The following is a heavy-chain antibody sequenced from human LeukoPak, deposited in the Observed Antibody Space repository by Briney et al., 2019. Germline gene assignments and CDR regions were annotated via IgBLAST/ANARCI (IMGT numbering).Heavy chain of an antibody. V-gene: IGHV1-69*04. J-gene: IGHJ5*02. CDR1: AGTFSSYA. CDR3: ARDEPDCSSTSCYSNWFDP. D-gene: IGHD2-2*01. CDR2: IIPILGIA. Sequence: SVKVSCKASAGTFSSYAISWVRQAPGQGLEWMGRIIPILGIANYAQKFQGRVTITADKSTSTAYMELSSLRSEDTAVYYCARDEPDCSSTSCYSNWFDPWGQGTLVTVSS.